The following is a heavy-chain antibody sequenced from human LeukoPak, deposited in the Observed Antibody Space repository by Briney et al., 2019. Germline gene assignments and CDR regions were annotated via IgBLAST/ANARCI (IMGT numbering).Heavy chain of an antibody. CDR3: ARHSRAATTSPDAFDI. CDR1: GGSISSYY. CDR2: IYYSGST. Sequence: SSETLSLTCTVSGGSISSYYWSWIRQPPGKGLEWIGYIYYSGSTNYNPSLKSRVTISVDTSKNQFSLKLSSVTAADTAVYYCARHSRAATTSPDAFDIWGQGTMVTVSS. V-gene: IGHV4-59*08. D-gene: IGHD1-26*01. J-gene: IGHJ3*02.